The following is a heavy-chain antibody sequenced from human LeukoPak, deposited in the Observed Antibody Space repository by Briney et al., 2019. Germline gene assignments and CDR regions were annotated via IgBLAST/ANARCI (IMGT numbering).Heavy chain of an antibody. Sequence: SQTLSLTCAISGDSVSSNSATWNWIRQSPSRGPEWLGRTYHRSKWYKYYAVSVKGRITINPDTSKNQFSLQLNSVTPEDTAVYYCARGPSYFQHWGQGTLVTVSS. V-gene: IGHV6-1*01. CDR2: TYHRSKWYK. CDR1: GDSVSSNSAT. CDR3: ARGPSYFQH. J-gene: IGHJ1*01.